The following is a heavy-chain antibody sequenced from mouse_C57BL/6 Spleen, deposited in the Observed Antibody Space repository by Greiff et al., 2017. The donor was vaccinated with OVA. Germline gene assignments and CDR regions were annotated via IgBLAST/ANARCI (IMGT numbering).Heavy chain of an antibody. CDR3: ARGEQLRRYYAMDY. J-gene: IGHJ4*01. D-gene: IGHD3-2*02. CDR2: INPNNGGT. Sequence: EVQLQQSGPELVKPGASVKISCKASGYTFTDYYMNWVKQSHGKSLEWIGDINPNNGGTSYNQKFKGKATLTVDKSSSTAYMELRSLTSEDSAVYYCARGEQLRRYYAMDYWGQGTSVTVSS. V-gene: IGHV1-26*01. CDR1: GYTFTDYY.